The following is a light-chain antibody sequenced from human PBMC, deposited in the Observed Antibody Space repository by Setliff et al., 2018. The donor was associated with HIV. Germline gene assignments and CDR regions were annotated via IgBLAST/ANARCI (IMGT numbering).Light chain of an antibody. CDR1: SSVVGASNS. Sequence: QSALTQPRSVSGSPGQSVTISCTGTSSVVGASNSVSWYQHHPGKAPKVIIYDVSDRPSGVPDRFPGSKSGNTASLTISGLQAEDEADYYCCSYAGSYTSLYVFGTGTKGTVL. CDR2: DVS. J-gene: IGLJ1*01. CDR3: CSYAGSYTSLYV. V-gene: IGLV2-11*01.